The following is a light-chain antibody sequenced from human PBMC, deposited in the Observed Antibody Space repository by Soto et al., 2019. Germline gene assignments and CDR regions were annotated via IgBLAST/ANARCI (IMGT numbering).Light chain of an antibody. CDR2: WAS. J-gene: IGKJ4*01. Sequence: DMVMTQALGALAVSIKKRATINCKSSQSVLYSSKNKNYLAWYQQKPGQPPKLLIYWASTRESGVPDRFSGSGSGTDFTLTISSLQAEDVAVYHCQQYYSTPPRRLTFGGGTKVDI. V-gene: IGKV4-1*01. CDR1: QSVLYSSKNKNY. CDR3: QQYYSTPPRRLT.